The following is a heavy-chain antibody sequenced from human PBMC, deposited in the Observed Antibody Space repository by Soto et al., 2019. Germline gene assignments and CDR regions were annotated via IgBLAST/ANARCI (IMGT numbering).Heavy chain of an antibody. CDR1: GYSFTSYW. CDR3: AREIGYSSSWYNYYGMDV. D-gene: IGHD6-13*01. Sequence: PGESLKISCKGSGYSFTSYWIGWVRQMPGKGLEWMGIIYPGDSDTRYSPSFQGQVTISADKSISTAYLQWSSLKASDTAMYYCAREIGYSSSWYNYYGMDVWGQGTTVTVSS. V-gene: IGHV5-51*01. J-gene: IGHJ6*02. CDR2: IYPGDSDT.